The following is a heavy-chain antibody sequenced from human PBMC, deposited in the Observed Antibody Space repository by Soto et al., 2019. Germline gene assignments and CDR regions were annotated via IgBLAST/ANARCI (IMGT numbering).Heavy chain of an antibody. V-gene: IGHV4-59*01. J-gene: IGHJ6*02. CDR1: GGSISSYY. Sequence: ETLSLTCTVSGGSISSYYWSWIRRPPGKGLEWIGYIYNSGSTHSNPSLQSRVTISVDTSKNQFSLKLSSVTAADTGIYYCARARITMVREVIKYNMDVWGQGTTVTVSS. D-gene: IGHD3-10*01. CDR3: ARARITMVREVIKYNMDV. CDR2: IYNSGST.